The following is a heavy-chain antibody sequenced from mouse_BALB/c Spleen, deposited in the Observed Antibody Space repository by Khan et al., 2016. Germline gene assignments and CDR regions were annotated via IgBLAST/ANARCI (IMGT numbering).Heavy chain of an antibody. CDR2: IRSKSNNYAT. Sequence: EVQLVESGGGLVQPKGSLKLSCAASVFTFNTYAMNWVRQAPGKGLEWVARIRSKSNNYATYYADSVKDRFTISRDDSQSMLYLQMNNLKTEDTARYYCVKNYYGSNWYFDVWGAGTTVTVSS. D-gene: IGHD1-1*01. CDR1: VFTFNTYA. V-gene: IGHV10-1*02. CDR3: VKNYYGSNWYFDV. J-gene: IGHJ1*01.